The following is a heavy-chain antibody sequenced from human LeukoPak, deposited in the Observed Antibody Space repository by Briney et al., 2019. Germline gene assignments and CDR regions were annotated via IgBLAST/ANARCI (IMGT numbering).Heavy chain of an antibody. D-gene: IGHD4-11*01. CDR1: GYSISSGYY. J-gene: IGHJ6*04. Sequence: PSETLSLTCTVSGYSISSGYYWGWIRQPPGKGLEWIGSIYHSGSTYYNPSLKSRVTISVDTSKNQFSLKLSAVTAADTAVYYCARGVTTEMDVWGKGTTVTVSS. V-gene: IGHV4-38-2*02. CDR2: IYHSGST. CDR3: ARGVTTEMDV.